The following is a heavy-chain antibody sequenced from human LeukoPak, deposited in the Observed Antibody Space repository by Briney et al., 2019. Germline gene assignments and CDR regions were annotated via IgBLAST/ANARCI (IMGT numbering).Heavy chain of an antibody. CDR2: ISAYNGNT. CDR1: GYTFTSYG. V-gene: IGHV1-18*01. Sequence: ASVTVSCKASGYTFTSYGISWVRQAPGQGLEWMGWISAYNGNTNYAQKLQGRVTMTTDTSTSTAYMELRSLRSDDTAVYYCAGGYSSSWYGGYNWFDPWGQGTLVTVSS. J-gene: IGHJ5*02. D-gene: IGHD6-13*01. CDR3: AGGYSSSWYGGYNWFDP.